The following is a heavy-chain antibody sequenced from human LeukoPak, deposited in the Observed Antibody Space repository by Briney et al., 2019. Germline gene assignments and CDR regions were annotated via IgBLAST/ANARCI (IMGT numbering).Heavy chain of an antibody. CDR2: IYPYTGNT. CDR3: AREYSASEH. D-gene: IGHD5-12*01. V-gene: IGHV1-2*02. J-gene: IGHJ4*02. CDR1: GYTFVGYY. Sequence: ASVKVSCKASGYTFVGYYLHWVRQAPGQGLERMAWIYPYTGNTHYAQKFQGRITVTRDTSVSTTYMELSWLTSDDTARYYCAREYSASEHWGQGTLVTVSS.